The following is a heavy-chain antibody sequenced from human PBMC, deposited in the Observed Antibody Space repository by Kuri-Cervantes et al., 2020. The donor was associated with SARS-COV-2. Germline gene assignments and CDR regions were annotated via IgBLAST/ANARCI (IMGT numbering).Heavy chain of an antibody. CDR2: ISGSGGST. CDR1: GGSISSSSYY. V-gene: IGHV3-23*01. D-gene: IGHD6-13*01. Sequence: ETLSLTCTVSGGSISSSSYYWGWVRQAPGKGLEWVSAISGSGGSTYYADSVKGRFTISRDNSKNTLYLQMNSLRAEDTAVYYCAKGWQQLGDYWGQGTLVTVSS. CDR3: AKGWQQLGDY. J-gene: IGHJ4*02.